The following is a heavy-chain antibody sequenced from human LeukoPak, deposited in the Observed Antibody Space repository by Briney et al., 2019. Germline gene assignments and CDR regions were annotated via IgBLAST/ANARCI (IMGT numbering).Heavy chain of an antibody. D-gene: IGHD3-10*01. J-gene: IGHJ4*02. V-gene: IGHV4-59*08. CDR1: NGSISSYY. CDR3: ARRLTMVQGDPYDY. Sequence: SETLSLTCTVSNGSISSYYWSWIRQPPGKGLEWIGYVHYSGSTNYNPSLKSRVTMSVDTSKNQFSLKIPSVTAADTAVYYCARRLTMVQGDPYDYWGQGTLVTVSS. CDR2: VHYSGST.